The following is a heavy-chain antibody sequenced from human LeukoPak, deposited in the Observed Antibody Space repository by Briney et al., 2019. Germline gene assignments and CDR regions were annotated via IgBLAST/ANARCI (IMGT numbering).Heavy chain of an antibody. J-gene: IGHJ5*02. Sequence: PSETLSLTCTVSGGSISSGGYYWRWIRQHPGKGLEWIGYIYYSGSTYYNPSLKSRVTISVDTSKNQFSLKLSSVTAADTAVYYCARVHFDPNWFDPWGQGTLVTVSS. V-gene: IGHV4-31*03. CDR2: IYYSGST. D-gene: IGHD3-9*01. CDR3: ARVHFDPNWFDP. CDR1: GGSISSGGYY.